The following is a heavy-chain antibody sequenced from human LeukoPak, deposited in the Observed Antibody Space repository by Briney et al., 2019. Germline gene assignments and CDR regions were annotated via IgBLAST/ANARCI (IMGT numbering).Heavy chain of an antibody. J-gene: IGHJ4*02. CDR2: IYSSGGT. CDR1: GFTFDDYA. V-gene: IGHV4-4*07. Sequence: GSLRLSCAASGFTFDDYAIHWVRQAPGKGLEWIGRIYSSGGTNYNPSLKSRVTMSVDTSKNQFSLKLSSVTAADTAVYYCARERPNWGSGPFDYWGQGTLVTVSS. D-gene: IGHD7-27*01. CDR3: ARERPNWGSGPFDY.